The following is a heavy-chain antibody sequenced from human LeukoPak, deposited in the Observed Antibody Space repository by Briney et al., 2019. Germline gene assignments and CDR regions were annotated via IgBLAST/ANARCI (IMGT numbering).Heavy chain of an antibody. CDR2: IYYSGST. Sequence: SETLSLTCTVSGGSISSSSYYWGWIRQPPGKGLEWIGSIYYSGSTYYNPSLKSRVTISVDTSKNQFSLKLSSVTAADTAVYYCARLTMVRGVTPDYWGQGTLVTVSS. D-gene: IGHD3-10*01. CDR3: ARLTMVRGVTPDY. J-gene: IGHJ4*02. V-gene: IGHV4-39*01. CDR1: GGSISSSSYY.